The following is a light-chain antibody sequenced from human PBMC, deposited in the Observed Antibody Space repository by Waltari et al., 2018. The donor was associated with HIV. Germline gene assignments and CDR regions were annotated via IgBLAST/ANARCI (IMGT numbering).Light chain of an antibody. V-gene: IGKV4-1*01. J-gene: IGKJ1*01. Sequence: DNVMTQSPDSLAVSLGERATIGGKSSQSVFYTSNNKDYLAWYQHKPGQPPKLLIYWAFIRESGVPERFSGSGSGTDFTLTISGVQAEDAAVYYCQQYFYSPQTFGQGTKVEIK. CDR2: WAF. CDR3: QQYFYSPQT. CDR1: QSVFYTSNNKDY.